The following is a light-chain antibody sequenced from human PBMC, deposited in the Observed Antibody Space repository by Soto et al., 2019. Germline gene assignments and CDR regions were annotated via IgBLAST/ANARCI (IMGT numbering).Light chain of an antibody. J-gene: IGKJ1*01. CDR1: QGISAY. Sequence: DIQMTQSPSSLSASVGDRVTITCRASQGISAYLNWYQQKPGKAPKLLIYSASSLQSGVPSRFSGSGSGTDFTLTISSLQPEDFASYFCQQSYNTPRTFGPGTKVEIK. CDR2: SAS. CDR3: QQSYNTPRT. V-gene: IGKV1-39*01.